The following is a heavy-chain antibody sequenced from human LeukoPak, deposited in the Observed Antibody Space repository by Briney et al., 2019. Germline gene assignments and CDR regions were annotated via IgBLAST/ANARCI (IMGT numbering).Heavy chain of an antibody. J-gene: IGHJ4*02. D-gene: IGHD3-9*01. V-gene: IGHV3-48*04. CDR2: ISGSSNVI. Sequence: PGGSLRLSCAASGFTFSSENMNWVRQTPGKGLEWVSYISGSSNVIYYADSVKGRFTISRDNAKNSLYLQMNSLRAEDTALYYCAKDIWATGYYMILDYWGQGTLVTVSS. CDR1: GFTFSSEN. CDR3: AKDIWATGYYMILDY.